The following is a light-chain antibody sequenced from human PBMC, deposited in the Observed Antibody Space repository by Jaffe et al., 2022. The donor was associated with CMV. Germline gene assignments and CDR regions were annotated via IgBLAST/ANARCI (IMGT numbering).Light chain of an antibody. CDR3: QQYSSTPST. Sequence: DIVMTQSPDSLAVSLGERATINCKSSQSLFYSSSNRNYLAWYQQKPGQPPKLLIYWASARESGVPDRFSGSGSGTDFTLTISSLQAEDVAVYYCQQYSSTPSTFGQGTKLEIK. CDR2: WAS. J-gene: IGKJ2*01. V-gene: IGKV4-1*01. CDR1: QSLFYSSSNRNY.